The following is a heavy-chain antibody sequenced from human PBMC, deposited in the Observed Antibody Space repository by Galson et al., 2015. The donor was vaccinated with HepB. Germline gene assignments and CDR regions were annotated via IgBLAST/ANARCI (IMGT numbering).Heavy chain of an antibody. V-gene: IGHV3-30-3*01. CDR2: ISYDESNK. CDR1: GFTFSSYA. CDR3: ARDYLRGDIVVVPAAMVFDP. Sequence: SLRLSCAASGFTFSSYAMHWVRQAPGKGLEWVAVISYDESNKYYADSVKGRFTISRDNSKNTLYLQMNSLRAEDTAVYYCARDYLRGDIVVVPAAMVFDPWGQGTLVTVSS. J-gene: IGHJ5*02. D-gene: IGHD2-2*01.